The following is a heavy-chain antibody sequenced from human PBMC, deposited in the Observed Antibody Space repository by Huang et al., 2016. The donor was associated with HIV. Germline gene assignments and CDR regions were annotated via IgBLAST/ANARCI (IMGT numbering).Heavy chain of an antibody. Sequence: QVQLVQSGPEMKKPGASVTVSCKGSCYTFFTYSISWVRQAPEQGLEWMGWGSTYKGHTNYAQKFQGRLTLTTDVSTSSAYMELKNLRSDDTAVYYCARFRGPQVTLNWLDPWGQGTLVTVSS. CDR2: GSTYKGHT. CDR3: ARFRGPQVTLNWLDP. D-gene: IGHD3-10*01. CDR1: CYTFFTYS. J-gene: IGHJ5*02. V-gene: IGHV1-18*01.